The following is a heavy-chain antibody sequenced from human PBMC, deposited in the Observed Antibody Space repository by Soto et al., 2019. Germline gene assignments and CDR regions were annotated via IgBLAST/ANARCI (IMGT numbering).Heavy chain of an antibody. CDR3: ARVKYSGYDPLDY. D-gene: IGHD5-12*01. V-gene: IGHV3-21*01. CDR2: ISSSSSYI. J-gene: IGHJ4*02. Sequence: EVQLVESGGGLVKPGGSLRLSCAASGFTFSSYSMNWVRQAPGKGLEWVSSISSSSSYIYYADSVKGRFTISRDNAKNSLYLQMNSLRAEDTAVYYCARVKYSGYDPLDYWGQGTLVTVSS. CDR1: GFTFSSYS.